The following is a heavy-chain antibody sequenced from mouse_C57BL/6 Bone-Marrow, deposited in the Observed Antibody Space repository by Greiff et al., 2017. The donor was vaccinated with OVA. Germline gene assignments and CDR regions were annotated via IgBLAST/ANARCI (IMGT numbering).Heavy chain of an antibody. D-gene: IGHD2-3*01. CDR3: TRNDGYYVSYWYFDV. CDR2: IRNKANNHAT. Sequence: EVKLQESGGGLVQPGGSMKLSCAASGFTFSDAWMDWVRQSPEKGLEWVAEIRNKANNHATYYAESVKGRFTISRDDSKSSVYLQMNSLRAEDTGIYYCTRNDGYYVSYWYFDVWGTGTTVTVSS. J-gene: IGHJ1*03. CDR1: GFTFSDAW. V-gene: IGHV6-6*01.